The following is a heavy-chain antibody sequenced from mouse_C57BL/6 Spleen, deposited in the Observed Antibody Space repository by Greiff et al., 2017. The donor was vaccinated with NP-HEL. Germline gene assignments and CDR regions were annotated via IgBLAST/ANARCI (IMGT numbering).Heavy chain of an antibody. CDR1: GYTFTDYE. V-gene: IGHV1-15*01. D-gene: IGHD1-1*01. J-gene: IGHJ2*01. CDR3: TRFITTVVADY. CDR2: IDPEPGGT. Sequence: VQLQQSGAELVRPGASVTLSCKASGYTFTDYEMHWVKQTPVHGLEWIGAIDPEPGGTAYNQKFKGKAILTADKSSSTAYMELRSLTSEDSAVYYCTRFITTVVADYWGQGTTLTVSS.